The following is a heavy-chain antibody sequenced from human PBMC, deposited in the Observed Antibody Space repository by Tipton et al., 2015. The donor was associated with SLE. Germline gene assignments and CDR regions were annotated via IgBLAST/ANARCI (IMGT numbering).Heavy chain of an antibody. CDR2: INHSGST. D-gene: IGHD2-15*01. V-gene: IGHV4-39*07. CDR1: GGSISSSSYY. Sequence: TLSLTCTVSGGSISSSSYYWGWIRQPPGKGLEWIGEINHSGSTNYNPSLKSRATISVDTSKNQFSLKLTSVPAADTAVYYCARGVVVAATPGDYFDYWGQGTLVTVSS. J-gene: IGHJ4*02. CDR3: ARGVVVAATPGDYFDY.